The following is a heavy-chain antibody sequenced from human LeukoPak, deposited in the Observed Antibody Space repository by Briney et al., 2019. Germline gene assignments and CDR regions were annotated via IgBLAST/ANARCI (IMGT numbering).Heavy chain of an antibody. CDR2: INRDGSST. CDR1: GFTFSSYW. J-gene: IGHJ4*02. CDR3: ARGGHDYFDY. V-gene: IGHV3-74*01. Sequence: PGGSLRLSCAASGFTFSSYWMHWVRQAPGKGLVWVSRINRDGSSTSYADSVKGRFTISRDNAKNTLYLQMNSLSAEDTAVYYCARGGHDYFDYWGEGALVTVSS.